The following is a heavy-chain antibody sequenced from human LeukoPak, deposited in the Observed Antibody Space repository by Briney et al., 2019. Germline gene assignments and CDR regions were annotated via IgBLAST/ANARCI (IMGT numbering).Heavy chain of an antibody. V-gene: IGHV3-23*01. CDR3: TKVAPPFSGDYCFDY. D-gene: IGHD4-17*01. J-gene: IGHJ4*02. CDR1: GVTSSSSA. Sequence: GGSLRLSCAASGVTSSSSAISWGRQAPGKGLGWGSAISGSGGSTYYADSVKGRFTISRDNSKNTMYLQMNSLRAEDTAVYYCTKVAPPFSGDYCFDYWGQGTLVTVSS. CDR2: ISGSGGST.